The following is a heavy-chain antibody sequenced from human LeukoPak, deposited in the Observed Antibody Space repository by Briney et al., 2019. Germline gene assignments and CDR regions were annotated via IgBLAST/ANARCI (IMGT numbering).Heavy chain of an antibody. Sequence: SETLSLTCAVYGGSFSGYYWSWIRQPPGKGLEWIGEINHSGSANYNPSLKSRVTISVDTSKNQFSLKLSSVTAADTAVYYCARNDYYDILTGYSFDYWGQGTLVTVSS. J-gene: IGHJ4*02. V-gene: IGHV4-34*01. CDR1: GGSFSGYY. CDR2: INHSGSA. CDR3: ARNDYYDILTGYSFDY. D-gene: IGHD3-9*01.